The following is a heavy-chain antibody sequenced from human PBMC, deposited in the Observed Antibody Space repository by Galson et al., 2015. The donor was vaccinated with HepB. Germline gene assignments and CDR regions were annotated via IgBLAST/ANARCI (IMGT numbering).Heavy chain of an antibody. V-gene: IGHV3-11*01. Sequence: SLRLSCAASGFTFSDYDLSWVRQAPGKGLEWVSYIRDSGGTMYYADSVKGRFTISRDNAKNSLYLQVNSLRAEDTAVYYCARTVRAMYYFDHWGQGNLVTVSS. J-gene: IGHJ4*02. CDR1: GFTFSDYD. D-gene: IGHD3-10*01. CDR2: IRDSGGTM. CDR3: ARTVRAMYYFDH.